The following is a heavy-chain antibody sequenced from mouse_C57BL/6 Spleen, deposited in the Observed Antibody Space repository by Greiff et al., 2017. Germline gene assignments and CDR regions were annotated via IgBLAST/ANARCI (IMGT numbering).Heavy chain of an antibody. J-gene: IGHJ2*01. D-gene: IGHD1-1*01. CDR1: GYTFTDYN. CDR2: INPNNGGT. Sequence: EVQLQQSGPELVKPGASVKIPCKASGYTFTDYNMDWVKQSHGKSLEWIGDINPNNGGTIYNQKFKGKATLTVDKSSSTAYMELRSLTSEDTAVYYCARRTTVVANFDYWGQGTTLTVSS. V-gene: IGHV1-18*01. CDR3: ARRTTVVANFDY.